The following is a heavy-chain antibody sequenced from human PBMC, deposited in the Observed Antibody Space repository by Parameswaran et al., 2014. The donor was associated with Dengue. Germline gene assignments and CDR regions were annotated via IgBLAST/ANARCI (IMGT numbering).Heavy chain of an antibody. J-gene: IGHJ4*02. D-gene: IGHD3-3*01. CDR2: IYYSGST. V-gene: IGHV4-39*01. Sequence: VRQAPGKGLEWIGSIYYSGSTYYNPSLKSRVTISVDTSKNQFSLKLSSVTAADTAVYYCARVIRRITIFGVVNTAQNNFDYWGQGTLVTVSS. CDR3: ARVIRRITIFGVVNTAQNNFDY.